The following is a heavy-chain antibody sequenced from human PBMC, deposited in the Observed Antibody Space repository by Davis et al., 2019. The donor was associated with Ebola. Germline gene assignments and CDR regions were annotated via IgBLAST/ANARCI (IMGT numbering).Heavy chain of an antibody. V-gene: IGHV4-34*01. J-gene: IGHJ3*02. Sequence: MPSETLSLTCAVYGGSFSSYYWTWIRQTPGEGLEWIGEISHRGSTNYNPFLKSRVTISVDTSKNQFSLQLTAVTAADTALYYCAGVETTRYIWGQGTMVTVSS. CDR1: GGSFSSYY. CDR3: AGVETTRYI. CDR2: ISHRGST. D-gene: IGHD4-17*01.